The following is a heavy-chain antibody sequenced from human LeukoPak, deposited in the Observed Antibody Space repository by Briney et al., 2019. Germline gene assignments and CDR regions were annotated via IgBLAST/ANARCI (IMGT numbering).Heavy chain of an antibody. V-gene: IGHV1-69*05. CDR2: IIPIFGTA. CDR1: GGTFSSYA. D-gene: IGHD3-22*01. J-gene: IGHJ4*02. Sequence: GASVEVSCKASGGTFSSYAISWVRQAPGQGLEWMGGIIPIFGTANYAQKFQERVTITRDMSTSTAYMELSSLRSEDTAVYYCAADYYYYDSSGYSSPVRIPDYWGQGTLVTVSS. CDR3: AADYYYYDSSGYSSPVRIPDY.